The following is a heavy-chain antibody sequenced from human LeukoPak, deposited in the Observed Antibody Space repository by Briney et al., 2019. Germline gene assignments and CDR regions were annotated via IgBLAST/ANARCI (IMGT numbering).Heavy chain of an antibody. D-gene: IGHD3-10*01. V-gene: IGHV3-74*01. CDR1: GFTFSSYW. Sequence: PGGSLRLSCAASGFTFSSYWMHWGRQAPGKGLVWVSRIHTDGSSTSYADSVKGRFTISRDNAKNMLYLQMNRLRAEDTAVYYCARVEAMVFHSGDYWGQGTLVTVSS. CDR2: IHTDGSST. CDR3: ARVEAMVFHSGDY. J-gene: IGHJ4*02.